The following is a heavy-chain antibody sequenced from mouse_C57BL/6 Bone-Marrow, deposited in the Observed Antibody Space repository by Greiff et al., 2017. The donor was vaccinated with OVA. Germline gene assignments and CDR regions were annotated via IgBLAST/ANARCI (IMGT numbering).Heavy chain of an antibody. CDR2: IYPSDSET. CDR3: ARQLRLRRAWFAY. D-gene: IGHD3-2*02. V-gene: IGHV1-61*01. J-gene: IGHJ3*01. CDR1: GYTFTSYW. Sequence: QVQLKQPGTELVRPGSSVKLSCKASGYTFTSYWMDWVKQRPGQGLEWIGNIYPSDSETHYNQKFKDKATLTVDKSSSTAYMQLSSLTSEDSAVYYCARQLRLRRAWFAYWGQGTLVTVSA.